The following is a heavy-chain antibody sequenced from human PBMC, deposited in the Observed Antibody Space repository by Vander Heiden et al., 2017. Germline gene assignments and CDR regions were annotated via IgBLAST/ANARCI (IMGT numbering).Heavy chain of an antibody. CDR1: GFTFRSYG. Sequence: QVQLVESGGGVVQPGRSLRLSCAASGFTFRSYGMHWVRQAPGKGLEWVAVISYDGSNKYYADSVKGRFTISRDNSKNTLYLQMNSLRAEDTAVYYCAKDGCSSTSCYYYYGMDVWGQGTTVTVSS. CDR2: ISYDGSNK. J-gene: IGHJ6*02. D-gene: IGHD2-2*01. CDR3: AKDGCSSTSCYYYYGMDV. V-gene: IGHV3-30*18.